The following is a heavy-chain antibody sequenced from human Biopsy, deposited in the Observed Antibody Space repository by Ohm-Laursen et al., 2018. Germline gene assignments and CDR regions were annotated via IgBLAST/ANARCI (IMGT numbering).Heavy chain of an antibody. Sequence: SQTLSLTCAVFGKTFSDYQWSWIRQPPGKGLEWIGQISQAGTTNYNPSLKSRVSISADASKYEFSLRLTSVTAADTAVYLCGNEVRGRDYWGLGAQVTVSS. D-gene: IGHD2-15*01. J-gene: IGHJ4*02. CDR1: GKTFSDYQ. CDR3: GNEVRGRDY. CDR2: ISQAGTT. V-gene: IGHV4-34*08.